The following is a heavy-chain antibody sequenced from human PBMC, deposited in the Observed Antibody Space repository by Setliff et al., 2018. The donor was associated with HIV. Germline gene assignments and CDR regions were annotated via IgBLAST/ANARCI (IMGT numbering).Heavy chain of an antibody. Sequence: SETLSLTCTVSGGSISRRDYCLGWIRQPPGKGLEWIGSFYYSVSTYYNPSLKSRVTISVDTSKNQFSLRLTSVTAADTAVYYCARNTRAGDFDYWGQGTLVTVSS. CDR1: GGSISRRDYC. J-gene: IGHJ4*02. CDR3: ARNTRAGDFDY. V-gene: IGHV4-39*01. CDR2: FYYSVST. D-gene: IGHD3-10*01.